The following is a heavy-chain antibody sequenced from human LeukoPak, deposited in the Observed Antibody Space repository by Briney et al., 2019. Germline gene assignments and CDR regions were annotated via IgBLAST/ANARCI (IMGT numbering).Heavy chain of an antibody. CDR3: ARDYYYDTSGYNYPDY. Sequence: ASVKVSCKASGGTFSSYAISWVRQAPGQGLEWMGRIIPILGIANYAQKFQGRVTITADKSTSTAYMELSSLRSEDTAVYYCARDYYYDTSGYNYPDYWGQGTLVTVSS. CDR2: IIPILGIA. J-gene: IGHJ4*02. CDR1: GGTFSSYA. V-gene: IGHV1-69*04. D-gene: IGHD3-22*01.